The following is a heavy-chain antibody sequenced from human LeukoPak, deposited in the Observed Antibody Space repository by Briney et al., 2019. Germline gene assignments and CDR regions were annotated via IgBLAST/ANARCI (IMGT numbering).Heavy chain of an antibody. CDR1: GFTFDDYA. J-gene: IGHJ6*02. Sequence: PGGSLRLSCAASGFTFDDYAMHWVRQAPGKGLEWVSLINWDGGSTYYADSVKGRFTISRDNSKNSLYLQMNSLRAEDTALYYCAKEDRGSSSHSNNLYYYGMDVWGQGTTVTVSS. CDR3: AKEDRGSSSHSNNLYYYGMDV. CDR2: INWDGGST. D-gene: IGHD2-15*01. V-gene: IGHV3-43D*03.